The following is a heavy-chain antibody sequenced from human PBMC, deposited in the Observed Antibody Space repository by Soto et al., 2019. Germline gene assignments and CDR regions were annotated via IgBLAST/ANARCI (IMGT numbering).Heavy chain of an antibody. CDR1: GLIFSDYH. J-gene: IGHJ6*01. Sequence: EVQLVESGGGLVQPGGSLRLSCAASGLIFSDYHMDWVRQAPGKGLEWVGRIRRKANSYTTEYAASVKGRFTISREESTGSLYLRIKSLKSEDTAVYYCAMLGGWSGGSSGMDVWGQGTRVTVSS. D-gene: IGHD6-19*01. CDR3: AMLGGWSGGSSGMDV. CDR2: IRRKANSYTT. V-gene: IGHV3-72*01.